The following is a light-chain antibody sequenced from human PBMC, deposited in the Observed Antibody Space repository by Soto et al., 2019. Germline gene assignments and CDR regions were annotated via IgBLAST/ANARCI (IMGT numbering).Light chain of an antibody. CDR1: SGSIASND. CDR3: QSYDSSNCWV. CDR2: EDN. J-gene: IGLJ3*02. Sequence: NFMLTQPHYVSESPGKTVTISCTRSSGSIASNDVQWYQHRPGSAPTTVIYEDNQRPSGVPERFSGSIDSSSNSASLTISGLKTEDEADYYCQSYDSSNCWVFGGGTKLTVL. V-gene: IGLV6-57*04.